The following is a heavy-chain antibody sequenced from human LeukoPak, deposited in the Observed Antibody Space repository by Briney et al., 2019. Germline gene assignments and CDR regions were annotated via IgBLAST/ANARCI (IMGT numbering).Heavy chain of an antibody. CDR2: IHSGESP. J-gene: IGHJ4*02. V-gene: IGHV4-38-2*02. CDR1: GYSISSGYF. CDR3: ARHPRYCSSSSCYRGGDFDY. Sequence: PSETLSLTCTVSGYSISSGYFWGWIRQPPGKGLEWIAIIHSGESPYYSPSLESRVTMAIDTSKNQLSLKLNSVTAADTAVYYCARHPRYCSSSSCYRGGDFDYWGQGTLVTVSS. D-gene: IGHD2-2*01.